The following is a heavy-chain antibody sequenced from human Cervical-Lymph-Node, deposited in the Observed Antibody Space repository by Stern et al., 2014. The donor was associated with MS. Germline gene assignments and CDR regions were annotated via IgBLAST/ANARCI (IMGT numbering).Heavy chain of an antibody. J-gene: IGHJ5*02. CDR2: IHESGST. D-gene: IGHD3-10*01. Sequence: QVQLQESGPGLVKPSETLSLTCAVSGGSISSSDYYWGWIRQPPGKGLEWIGRIHESGSTFYNPSLKSRVTISSDTPKTQFSLRLSSGTAADTAMYYCARGLLWFGELKVNGFDPWGQGTLVTVSS. CDR3: ARGLLWFGELKVNGFDP. CDR1: GGSISSSDYY. V-gene: IGHV4-39*01.